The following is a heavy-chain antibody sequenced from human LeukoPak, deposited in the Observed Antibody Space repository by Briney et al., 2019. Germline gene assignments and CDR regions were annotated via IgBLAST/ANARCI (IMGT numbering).Heavy chain of an antibody. D-gene: IGHD2-21*01. CDR3: ITPLPYSAQ. CDR1: GFIFSSDA. Sequence: GGSLRLSCIASGFIFSSDALNWVRQAPGKGLEWVGRIKPKTDGETTEYAAPVKDRFSISRDDSKSMMYLQMNSLKTEDTAVYYCITPLPYSAQGGQGTLVTVSS. J-gene: IGHJ4*02. CDR2: IKPKTDGETT. V-gene: IGHV3-15*07.